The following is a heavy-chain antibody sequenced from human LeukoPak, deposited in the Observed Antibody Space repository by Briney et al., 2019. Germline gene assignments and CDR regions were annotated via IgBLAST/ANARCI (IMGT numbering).Heavy chain of an antibody. CDR3: AKYGAPGWSGYLDY. CDR2: ISGSGDST. J-gene: IGHJ4*02. V-gene: IGHV3-23*01. Sequence: GESLRLSCAASGFTLSNYCVTWVRQAAGNALEWDSSISGSGDSTYYADSVKGRFTISRDNSKNTLYLQMNSLRVEDTAIYYCAKYGAPGWSGYLDYWGQGTLVTVSS. CDR1: GFTLSNYC. D-gene: IGHD4/OR15-4a*01.